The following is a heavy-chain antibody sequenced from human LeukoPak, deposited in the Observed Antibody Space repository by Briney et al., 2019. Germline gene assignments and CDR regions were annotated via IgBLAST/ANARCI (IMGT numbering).Heavy chain of an antibody. Sequence: PSETLSLTCAVYGGSFSGYYWSWIRQPPGKGLEWIGEINHSGSTNYNPSLKSRVTISVDTSKNQFSLKLSSVTAADTAVYYCARTIVVVTAIHDAFDIWGQGTMVTVSS. D-gene: IGHD2-21*02. CDR2: INHSGST. J-gene: IGHJ3*02. CDR1: GGSFSGYY. CDR3: ARTIVVVTAIHDAFDI. V-gene: IGHV4-34*01.